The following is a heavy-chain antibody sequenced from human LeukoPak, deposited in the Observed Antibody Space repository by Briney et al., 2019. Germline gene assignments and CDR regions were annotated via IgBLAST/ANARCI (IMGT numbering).Heavy chain of an antibody. V-gene: IGHV4-4*07. Sequence: SETLSLTCTVSGGSLSSYYWCWLRQPAGKGLEWIGRIYTSGSTNYNPSLKSRVTISVDTSKNQFSLKLSSVTAADTAVYYCARHGNDILTGYYDWGQGTLVTVSS. CDR2: IYTSGST. J-gene: IGHJ4*02. CDR3: ARHGNDILTGYYD. D-gene: IGHD3-9*01. CDR1: GGSLSSYY.